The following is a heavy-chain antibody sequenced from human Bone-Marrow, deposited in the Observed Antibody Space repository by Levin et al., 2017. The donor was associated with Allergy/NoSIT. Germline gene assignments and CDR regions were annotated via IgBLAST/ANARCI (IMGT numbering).Heavy chain of an antibody. Sequence: PEASVKVSCKASGYSFTDFYLHWIRQAPRQGLEWMGWISPNSGGTNYAQKFQGRVTMSRDTSISTAYMELSRLRSDDTAVYYCSRRPHDYDSSGYYGSHAVDIWGQGTMVTVSS. D-gene: IGHD3-22*01. CDR1: GYSFTDFY. V-gene: IGHV1-2*02. J-gene: IGHJ3*02. CDR2: ISPNSGGT. CDR3: SRRPHDYDSSGYYGSHAVDI.